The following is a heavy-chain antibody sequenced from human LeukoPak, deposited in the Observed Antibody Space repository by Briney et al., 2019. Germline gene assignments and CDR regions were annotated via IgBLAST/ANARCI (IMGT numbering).Heavy chain of an antibody. CDR3: ARALYYYDRSGYFAGY. CDR2: VSSSCSYI. V-gene: IGHV3-21*01. CDR1: GFTFSSYS. D-gene: IGHD3-22*01. J-gene: IGHJ4*02. Sequence: GGSLRLFCAASGFTFSSYSMNWVRQAPGKGLEWVSSVSSSCSYIYYADSVKGRFTISRDNAKNSLYLQMNSLRAEDTAVYYCARALYYYDRSGYFAGYWGQGTLVTVSS.